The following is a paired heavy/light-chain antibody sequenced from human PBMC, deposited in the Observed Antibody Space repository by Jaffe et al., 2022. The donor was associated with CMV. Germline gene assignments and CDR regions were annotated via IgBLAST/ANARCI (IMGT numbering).Light chain of an antibody. V-gene: IGLV3-1*01. J-gene: IGLJ2*01. CDR1: KLGDKY. CDR2: QDY. Sequence: SYELTQPPSMSVSPGQTASITCSGDKLGDKYVCWYQQKPGQSPVLVIYQDYKRPSGIPERFSGSNSGNTATLTISGTQAMDEADYYCQAWDSNTVVFGGGTKLTVL. CDR3: QAWDSNTVV.
Heavy chain of an antibody. V-gene: IGHV3-53*01. D-gene: IGHD3-22*01. CDR2: IYSDGGT. CDR3: ATGNYFDSSGFEGAFDI. J-gene: IGHJ3*02. CDR1: GFIVSSNY. Sequence: EVQLVESGGGLIQPGGSLRLSCAASGFIVSSNYMIWVRQAPGKGLEWVSLIYSDGGTYYATSVKGRFTISRDNSKNTLNLQMNSLRADDTAVYYCATGNYFDSSGFEGAFDIWGQGTLVTVSS.